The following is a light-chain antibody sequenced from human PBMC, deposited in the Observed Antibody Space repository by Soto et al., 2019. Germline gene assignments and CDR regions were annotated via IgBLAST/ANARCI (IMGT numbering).Light chain of an antibody. CDR1: QSVSSSY. CDR3: QQYGSSPWT. CDR2: GAS. J-gene: IGKJ1*01. Sequence: EIVLTQSPGTLSLSPGERATLSCRASQSVSSSYLGWYQQKPGQAPRLLIYGASSRATGIPDRFSGSGSGTDFTLTISRLEPEDFAVYYCQQYGSSPWTFGQGTMVEIK. V-gene: IGKV3-20*01.